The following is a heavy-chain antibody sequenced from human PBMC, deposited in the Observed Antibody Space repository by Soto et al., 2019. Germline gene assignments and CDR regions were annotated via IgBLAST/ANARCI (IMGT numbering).Heavy chain of an antibody. CDR1: GFTFSSYA. Sequence: GGSLRLSCAASGFTFSSYAMHWVRQAPGKGLEWVAVISYDGSNKYYADSVKGRFTISRDNSKNTLYLQMNSLRAEDTAVYYCARAGYNWNYVDYYYYGMDVWGQGTTVTVLL. CDR2: ISYDGSNK. V-gene: IGHV3-30-3*01. CDR3: ARAGYNWNYVDYYYYGMDV. J-gene: IGHJ6*02. D-gene: IGHD1-7*01.